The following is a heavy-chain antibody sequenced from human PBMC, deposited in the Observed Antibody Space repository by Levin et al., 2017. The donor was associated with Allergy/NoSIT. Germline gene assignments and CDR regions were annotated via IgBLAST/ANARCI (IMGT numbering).Heavy chain of an antibody. CDR1: GGYISSYY. J-gene: IGHJ4*02. CDR3: ATLFCTGGSCSPDN. D-gene: IGHD2-15*01. CDR2: MYYSGST. Sequence: PSETLSLTCSVSGGYISSYYWIWIRQPPGKGLEWIGYMYYSGSTNYNPSLKSRAAISVDTSKNQFSLKLSSVTAADTAVYYCATLFCTGGSCSPDNWGQGTLVTVSS. V-gene: IGHV4-59*01.